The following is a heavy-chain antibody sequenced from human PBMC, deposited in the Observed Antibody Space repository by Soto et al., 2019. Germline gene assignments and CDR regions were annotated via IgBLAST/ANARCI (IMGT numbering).Heavy chain of an antibody. D-gene: IGHD2-21*02. CDR2: ISATGGST. V-gene: IGHV3-23*01. Sequence: EVQLLESGGGLVQPGGSLRLSCAASEFTFSSYTMSWVRQAPGKGLEWVSGISATGGSTYYADSVKGRFTFSRDNSKNTLYLQMNSLRAEDTAVYYCAKGFIRDCGGDCTVDTWGQGTLVTVSS. CDR3: AKGFIRDCGGDCTVDT. CDR1: EFTFSSYT. J-gene: IGHJ5*02.